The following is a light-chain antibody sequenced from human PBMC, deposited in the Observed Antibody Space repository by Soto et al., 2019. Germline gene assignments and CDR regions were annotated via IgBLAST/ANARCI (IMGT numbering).Light chain of an antibody. Sequence: QSVLTQPPSVSAAPGQKVTISCSGSSSNIGNNYVSWYQHLPGTAPKLLIYDNNKRPSGIPDRFSGSKSGTSATLGITGLQTGDEADYYCGTWDNSLSAYVFGTGTKSPS. CDR1: SSNIGNNY. CDR2: DNN. V-gene: IGLV1-51*01. J-gene: IGLJ1*01. CDR3: GTWDNSLSAYV.